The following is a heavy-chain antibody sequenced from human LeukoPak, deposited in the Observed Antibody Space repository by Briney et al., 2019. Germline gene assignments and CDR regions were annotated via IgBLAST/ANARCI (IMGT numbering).Heavy chain of an antibody. CDR1: XFXFSTYT. Sequence: SLRLXCXASXFXFSTYTMNWVRQAPGKGLQWVSSISDSGGATFYADSLRGRFTISRDNAKNSLYLQMNSLTAEDTAVYYCVRGDRRDYWGQGTLVTVSS. D-gene: IGHD2-21*01. CDR3: VRGDRRDY. CDR2: ISDSGGAT. V-gene: IGHV3-21*01. J-gene: IGHJ4*02.